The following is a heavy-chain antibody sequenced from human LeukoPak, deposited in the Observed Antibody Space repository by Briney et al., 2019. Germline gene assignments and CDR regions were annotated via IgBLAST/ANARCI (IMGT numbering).Heavy chain of an antibody. J-gene: IGHJ6*02. D-gene: IGHD4-11*01. Sequence: SQTLSLTCAISGDSVSSNSAAWNWIRQSPSRGLEWLGRTYYRSKWYNDYAVSVKSRITINPDTSKNQFSLQLNSVTPEDTAVYYCARDCDRNYLEGGYGMDVWGQGTTVTVSS. V-gene: IGHV6-1*01. CDR2: TYYRSKWYN. CDR1: GDSVSSNSAA. CDR3: ARDCDRNYLEGGYGMDV.